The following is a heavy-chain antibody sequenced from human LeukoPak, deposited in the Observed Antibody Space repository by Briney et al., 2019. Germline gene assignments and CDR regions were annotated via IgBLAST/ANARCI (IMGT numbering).Heavy chain of an antibody. CDR3: ARDPGKAAAASTWGAFDI. Sequence: ASVKVSCKASRYTFTSYYMHWVRQAPGQGLEWMGIINPSGGSTSYAQKFQGRVTMTRDTSTSTVYMELSSLRSEDTAVYYCARDPGKAAAASTWGAFDIWGQGTMVTVSS. J-gene: IGHJ3*02. V-gene: IGHV1-46*01. CDR1: RYTFTSYY. D-gene: IGHD6-13*01. CDR2: INPSGGST.